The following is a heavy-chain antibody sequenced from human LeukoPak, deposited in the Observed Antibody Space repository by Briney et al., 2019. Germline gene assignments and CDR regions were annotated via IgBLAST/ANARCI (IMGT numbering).Heavy chain of an antibody. Sequence: ASVKVSCKVSGYTFTSYDINWVRQATGQGLEWMGWMNPNSGNTGYAQKFQGRVTMTRNTSISTAYMELSSLRSEDTAVYYCAWGKYSYGTAYYYYYYMDVWGKGTTVTVSS. CDR3: AWGKYSYGTAYYYYYYMDV. V-gene: IGHV1-8*01. J-gene: IGHJ6*03. CDR1: GYTFTSYD. D-gene: IGHD5-18*01. CDR2: MNPNSGNT.